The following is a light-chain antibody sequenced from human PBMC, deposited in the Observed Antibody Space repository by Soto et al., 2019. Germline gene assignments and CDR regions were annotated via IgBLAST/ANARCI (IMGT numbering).Light chain of an antibody. J-gene: IGLJ1*01. CDR2: DVS. CDR3: SSYTSSNTLV. V-gene: IGLV2-14*01. CDR1: SSDVGGYNY. Sequence: QSALTQPASVSGPPGQSITISCTGTSSDVGGYNYVSWYQQHPGKAPKFMIYDVSNRPSGVSNRFSGSKSGNTASLTISGLQADDEADYYCSSYTSSNTLVFGTGTKVTVL.